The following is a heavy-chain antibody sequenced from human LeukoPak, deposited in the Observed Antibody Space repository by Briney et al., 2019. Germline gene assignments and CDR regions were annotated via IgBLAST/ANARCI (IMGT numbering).Heavy chain of an antibody. CDR3: ARGRVLPHYYYYMDV. D-gene: IGHD3-10*01. V-gene: IGHV3-48*04. CDR1: GFTFSSYS. Sequence: PGGSLRLSCAASGFTFSSYSMNWVRQAPGKGLEWVSYISSSGSTIYYADSVKGRFTISRDNAKNSLYLQMNSLRAEDTAVYYCARGRVLPHYYYYMDVWGKGTTVTISS. CDR2: ISSSGSTI. J-gene: IGHJ6*03.